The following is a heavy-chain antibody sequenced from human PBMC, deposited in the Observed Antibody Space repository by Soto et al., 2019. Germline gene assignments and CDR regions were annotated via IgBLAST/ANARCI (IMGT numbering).Heavy chain of an antibody. J-gene: IGHJ4*02. Sequence: PGGSLRLSCTASGFVFSNYAVTWVRQAPGQGLEWVSAITARGDTIYYADSVKGRFTISRDNARDNLFLDMSGLRDDDTALYYCVRGIYPSSAGGPFDLWGQGTLVTVSS. CDR1: GFVFSNYA. D-gene: IGHD3-10*01. CDR3: VRGIYPSSAGGPFDL. CDR2: ITARGDTI. V-gene: IGHV3-23*01.